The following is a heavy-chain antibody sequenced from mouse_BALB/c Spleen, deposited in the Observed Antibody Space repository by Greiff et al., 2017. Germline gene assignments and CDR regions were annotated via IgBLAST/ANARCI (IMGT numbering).Heavy chain of an antibody. CDR1: GYSFTGYN. Sequence: VQLKESGPELEKPGASVKISCKASGYSFTGYNMNWVKQSNGKSLEWIGNIDPYYGGTSYNQKFKGKATMTVDKSSSTAYMQLKSLTSEDSAVYYCARSMITTLGSSPLAMDYWGQGTSVTVSS. CDR2: IDPYYGGT. CDR3: ARSMITTLGSSPLAMDY. J-gene: IGHJ4*01. D-gene: IGHD2-4*01. V-gene: IGHV1-39*01.